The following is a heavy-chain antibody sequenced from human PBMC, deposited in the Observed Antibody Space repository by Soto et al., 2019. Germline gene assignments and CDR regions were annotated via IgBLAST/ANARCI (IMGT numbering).Heavy chain of an antibody. D-gene: IGHD6-13*01. Sequence: SETLSLTCIVSGGSIGGGDFYWSWIRQPPGKGLEWIGYIYYTGNTDYNSSLKSRIKISVDTSKNQFSLKLTAVTAADTAVYYCARGRRFTSSWFFFDSWGQGTLVTVSS. J-gene: IGHJ4*02. CDR3: ARGRRFTSSWFFFDS. V-gene: IGHV4-30-4*01. CDR2: IYYTGNT. CDR1: GGSIGGGDFY.